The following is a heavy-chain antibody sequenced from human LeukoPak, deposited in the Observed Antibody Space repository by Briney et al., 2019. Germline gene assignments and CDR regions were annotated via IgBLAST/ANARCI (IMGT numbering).Heavy chain of an antibody. CDR2: ISSDGNNK. V-gene: IGHV3-30-3*01. J-gene: IGHJ1*01. Sequence: GRSLRLSCAASGFTFSSYAMHRVRQAPGKGLEWVAVISSDGNNKYYADSVKGRFTISRDNSKNTLFLQMNSLTTEDTAVYYCARDSYSSGWYGWFQHWGQGTLVTVSS. CDR3: ARDSYSSGWYGWFQH. D-gene: IGHD6-19*01. CDR1: GFTFSSYA.